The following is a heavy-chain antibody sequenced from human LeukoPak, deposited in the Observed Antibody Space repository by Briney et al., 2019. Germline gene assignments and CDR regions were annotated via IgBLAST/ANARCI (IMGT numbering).Heavy chain of an antibody. V-gene: IGHV4-59*08. Sequence: PSETLSLTCTVSDGSISSYYWSWIRQPPGKGLEWIGYIYYSGSTNYNPSLKSRVTISVDTSKNQFSLKLSSVTAADTAVYFCAKRGVVIWVILVGFHKEAYYFDSWGQGALVTVSS. CDR1: DGSISSYY. CDR3: AKRGVVIWVILVGFHKEAYYFDS. D-gene: IGHD2-21*01. CDR2: IYYSGST. J-gene: IGHJ4*02.